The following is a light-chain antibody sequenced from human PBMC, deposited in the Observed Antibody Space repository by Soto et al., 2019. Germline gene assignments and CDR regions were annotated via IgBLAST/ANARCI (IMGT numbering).Light chain of an antibody. V-gene: IGLV2-11*01. Sequence: QSALTQPRSVSGSPGQSVTISCTGTGSDVGGYDFVSWYQQHPGKAPELMIYDVSKRPSGVTDRFSGSKSGNTASLTISGLQADDEADYYCCSYAGTYPVVFGGGTKLTVL. CDR1: GSDVGGYDF. CDR3: CSYAGTYPVV. J-gene: IGLJ2*01. CDR2: DVS.